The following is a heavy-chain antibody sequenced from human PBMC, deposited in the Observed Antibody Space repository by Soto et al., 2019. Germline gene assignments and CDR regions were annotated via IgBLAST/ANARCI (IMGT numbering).Heavy chain of an antibody. V-gene: IGHV1-69*06. Sequence: SVKVSCKASGGTFSSYAISWVRQAPGQGLEWMGGIIPIFGTANYAQKFQGRVTITADKSTSTAYMELSSLRSDDTAVYFCAKARVRIVGANSFDYWGQGTPVTVSS. CDR1: GGTFSSYA. CDR2: IIPIFGTA. CDR3: AKARVRIVGANSFDY. J-gene: IGHJ4*02. D-gene: IGHD1-26*01.